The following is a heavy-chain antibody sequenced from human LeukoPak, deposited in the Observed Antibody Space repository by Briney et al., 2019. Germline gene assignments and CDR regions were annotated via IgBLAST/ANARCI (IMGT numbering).Heavy chain of an antibody. Sequence: SETLSLTCSVFGVSISSYYWSWVRQTAGKGLEWIGRIYISGTTNYNPSLNSRVTMSIDTSKNQFSLKLTSVTAADTGVYYCARTGGYDYHIDHWGQGTQVTVSS. CDR2: IYISGTT. V-gene: IGHV4-4*07. CDR1: GVSISSYY. CDR3: ARTGGYDYHIDH. J-gene: IGHJ4*02. D-gene: IGHD5-12*01.